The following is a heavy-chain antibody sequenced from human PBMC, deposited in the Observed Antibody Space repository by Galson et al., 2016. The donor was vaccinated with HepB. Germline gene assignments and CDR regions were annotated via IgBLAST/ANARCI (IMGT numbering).Heavy chain of an antibody. CDR2: ITRTGDAT. CDR3: GKHGCFDY. CDR1: GFSFSNHG. V-gene: IGHV3-23*01. J-gene: IGHJ4*02. Sequence: SLRLSCAGSGFSFSNHGLSWVRQPPGSGLEWVSGITRTGDATHYADFVTGRFTISRDNSKNTVYLYISDLSAGDTAVYYCGKHGCFDYCGQGARVTVSS.